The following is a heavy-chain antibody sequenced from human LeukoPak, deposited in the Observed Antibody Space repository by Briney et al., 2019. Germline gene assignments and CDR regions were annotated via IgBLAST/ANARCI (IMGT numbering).Heavy chain of an antibody. CDR3: ARPKGGAFDI. V-gene: IGHV4-34*01. J-gene: IGHJ3*02. CDR1: GGSFSGYY. CDR2: INHSGST. Sequence: SETLSLTCAVYGGSFSGYYWSWIRQPPVRGLEWIGEINHSGSTNYNPSLKSRVTISVDTSKNQFSLKLSSVTAADTAVYYCARPKGGAFDIWGQGTMVTVSS.